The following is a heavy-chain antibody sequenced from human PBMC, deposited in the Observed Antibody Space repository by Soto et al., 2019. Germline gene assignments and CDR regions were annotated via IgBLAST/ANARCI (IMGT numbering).Heavy chain of an antibody. J-gene: IGHJ6*02. CDR2: ISHDGSNK. D-gene: IGHD4-4*01. Sequence: QVQLLESGGGVVQPGRSLRLSCAASGFTFSSYAMHWVRQAPGKGLEWVAVISHDGSNKYYADSVKGRFTISRDNSKNTLYLQMNSLRAEDTALYYCARDSLTTVTTFHYYYGMDVWGQGTTVTVSS. CDR3: ARDSLTTVTTFHYYYGMDV. CDR1: GFTFSSYA. V-gene: IGHV3-30-3*01.